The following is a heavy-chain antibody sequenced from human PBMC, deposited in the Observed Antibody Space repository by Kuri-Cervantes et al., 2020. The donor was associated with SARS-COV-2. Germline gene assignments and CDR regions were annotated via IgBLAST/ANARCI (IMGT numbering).Heavy chain of an antibody. CDR3: ARDTGYDWNYFYMDV. CDR2: IGTAGDT. D-gene: IGHD3-16*01. CDR1: GFTFSSYD. J-gene: IGHJ6*03. Sequence: GESLKISCAASGFTFSSYDMHWVRQATGKGLEWVSAIGTAGDTYYPGSVKGRFTISRENAKNSLYLQMNSLRDEDTAVYYCARDTGYDWNYFYMDVWGKGTTVTVSS. V-gene: IGHV3-13*01.